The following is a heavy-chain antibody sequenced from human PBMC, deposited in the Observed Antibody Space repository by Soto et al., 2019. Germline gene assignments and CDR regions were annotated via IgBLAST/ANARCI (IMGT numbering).Heavy chain of an antibody. CDR3: ARDPGR. CDR2: IYHSGST. V-gene: IGHV4-30-2*01. CDR1: GVSISSGGYS. Sequence: QLQLQESGSGLVKPSQTLSLTCAVSGVSISSGGYSWSWIRQPPGKCLEWIGYIYHSGSTYYNPALKRRVTIAVDRSKNQFSLKLSSVTAADTAVYYCARDPGRWGQGTLVTVSS. J-gene: IGHJ4*02.